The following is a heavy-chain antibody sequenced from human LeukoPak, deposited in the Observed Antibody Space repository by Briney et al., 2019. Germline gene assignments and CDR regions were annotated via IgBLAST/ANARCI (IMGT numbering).Heavy chain of an antibody. CDR1: GYTFITHY. CDR2: INPNDGGT. J-gene: IGHJ4*02. Sequence: ASVKVSCKASGYTFITHYMHWVRQAPGQGLEWMVIINPNDGGTAYAQKFRGRVSMTGDTSTRTVYMELTSLISEDTAVYYCARSALSGTGYFDYWGQGTLVTVSS. CDR3: ARSALSGTGYFDY. D-gene: IGHD1-1*01. V-gene: IGHV1-46*01.